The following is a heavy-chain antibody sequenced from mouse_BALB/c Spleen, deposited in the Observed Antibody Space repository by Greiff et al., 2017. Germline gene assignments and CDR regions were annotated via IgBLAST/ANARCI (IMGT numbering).Heavy chain of an antibody. CDR3: AREDSLWFAD. CDR1: GYTFTSYW. CDR2: IAPGSGST. J-gene: IGHJ3*01. D-gene: IGHD6-2*01. V-gene: IGHV1S41*01. Sequence: DLVKPGASVKLSCKASGYTFTSYWINWIKQRPGQGLEWIGRIAPGSGSTYYNEMFKGKATLTVDTSSSTAYIQLSSLSSEDSAVYFCAREDSLWFADWGQGTLVTVSA.